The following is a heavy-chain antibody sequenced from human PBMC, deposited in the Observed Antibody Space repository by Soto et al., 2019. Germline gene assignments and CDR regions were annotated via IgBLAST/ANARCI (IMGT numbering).Heavy chain of an antibody. J-gene: IGHJ6*03. CDR3: ALAVAGTRYYYYYMDV. Sequence: GASVKVSCKASGGTFSSYTISWVRQAPGQGLEWMGRIIPILGIANYAQKFQGRVTITADKSTGTAYMELSSLRSEDTAVYYRALAVAGTRYYYYYMDVWGKGTTVTVSS. V-gene: IGHV1-69*02. CDR1: GGTFSSYT. CDR2: IIPILGIA. D-gene: IGHD6-19*01.